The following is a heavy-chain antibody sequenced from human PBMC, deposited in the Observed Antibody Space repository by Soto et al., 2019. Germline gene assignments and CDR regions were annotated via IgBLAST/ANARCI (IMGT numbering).Heavy chain of an antibody. CDR2: IYHSGST. D-gene: IGHD2-2*01. J-gene: IGHJ4*02. CDR3: ARDYAGFDY. V-gene: IGHV4-4*02. Sequence: SVILSLTCAVSGVSMSSGNWWSWVRQPPGKGLEWIGEIYHSGSTSYNPSVQSRVTISVDKSKTRFSLRLTSVTAADTAVYYCARDYAGFDYWGPGILVTVSS. CDR1: GVSMSSGNW.